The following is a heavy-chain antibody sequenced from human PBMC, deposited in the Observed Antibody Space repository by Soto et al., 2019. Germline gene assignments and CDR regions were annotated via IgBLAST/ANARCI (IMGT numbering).Heavy chain of an antibody. Sequence: GESLKISCKGSGDSFTSYWIGWVRQMPGKGLEWMGIIYPGDSDTRYSPSFQGQVTISADKSISTAYLQWSSLKASDTAMYYCARLGIAVAGTYGMDVWGQGTTVTVSS. CDR3: ARLGIAVAGTYGMDV. D-gene: IGHD6-19*01. J-gene: IGHJ6*02. V-gene: IGHV5-51*01. CDR1: GDSFTSYW. CDR2: IYPGDSDT.